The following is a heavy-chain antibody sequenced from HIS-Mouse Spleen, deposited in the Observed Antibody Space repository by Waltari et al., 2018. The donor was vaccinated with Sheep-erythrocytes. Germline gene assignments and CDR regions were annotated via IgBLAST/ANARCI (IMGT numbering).Heavy chain of an antibody. Sequence: QVQLQESGPGLVKPSETLSLTCTVSGGSISSYYWSWIRQPPGKGLEWIGYIYYSGSTNYNPSLKSRVTISVDTSKNQFSLKLSSVTAADTAVYYCARAYYDFWSGYYDAFDIWGQGTMGTVSS. CDR1: GGSISSYY. CDR3: ARAYYDFWSGYYDAFDI. D-gene: IGHD3-3*01. J-gene: IGHJ3*02. V-gene: IGHV4-59*08. CDR2: IYYSGST.